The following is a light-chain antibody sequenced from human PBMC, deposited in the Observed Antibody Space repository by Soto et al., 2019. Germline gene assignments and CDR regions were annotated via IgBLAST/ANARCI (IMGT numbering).Light chain of an antibody. CDR2: GAS. Sequence: EIVMTQSPATLSVSPGETATLSCRASQSVSSNLAWYQQRPGQAPRLLIYGASTRATGISPRFSGSGSGTEFTLTISSLQSEDFAVYYCQQYINWLRTFGQGTKLEIK. V-gene: IGKV3-15*01. CDR3: QQYINWLRT. J-gene: IGKJ2*01. CDR1: QSVSSN.